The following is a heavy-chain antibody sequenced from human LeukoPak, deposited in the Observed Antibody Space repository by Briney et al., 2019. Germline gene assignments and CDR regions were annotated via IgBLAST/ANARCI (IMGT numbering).Heavy chain of an antibody. J-gene: IGHJ3*02. CDR2: HSYSGGA. V-gene: IGHV4-59*01. CDR1: GVSISKCY. Sequence: PSETLTPTCTVSGVSISKCYRNYFRQSPGKGLEWIGYHSYSGGANYNPSLESRVTISLDTSKNRFTLSLSSVTAADTAVYYCARGSIRGACDIGGQGTMVTVSS. CDR3: ARGSIRGACDI.